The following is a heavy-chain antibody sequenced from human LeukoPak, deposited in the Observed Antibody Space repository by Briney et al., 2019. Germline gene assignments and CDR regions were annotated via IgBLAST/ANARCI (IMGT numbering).Heavy chain of an antibody. D-gene: IGHD2-2*01. CDR3: AKERVCYCSSTSCRTFDY. CDR1: GFTFSSYG. V-gene: IGHV3-30*02. CDR2: IRYDGSNK. J-gene: IGHJ4*02. Sequence: PGGSLRLSCAASGFTFSSYGMHWVRQAPGEGLEWVAFIRYDGSNKYYADSVKGRFTISRDNSKNTLYLQMNSLRAEDTAVYYCAKERVCYCSSTSCRTFDYWGQGTLVTVSS.